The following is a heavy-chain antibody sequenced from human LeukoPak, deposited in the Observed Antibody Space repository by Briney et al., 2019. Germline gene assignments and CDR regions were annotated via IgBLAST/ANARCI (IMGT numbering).Heavy chain of an antibody. V-gene: IGHV1-69*13. J-gene: IGHJ6*02. Sequence: ASVKVSCKASGGTFSSYAISWVRQAPGQGLEWMGGITPIFGTANYAQKFQGRVTITAGESTSTAYMELSSLRSEDTAVYYCARPYSSSSYYYGMDVWGQGTTVTVSS. CDR1: GGTFSSYA. D-gene: IGHD6-6*01. CDR2: ITPIFGTA. CDR3: ARPYSSSSYYYGMDV.